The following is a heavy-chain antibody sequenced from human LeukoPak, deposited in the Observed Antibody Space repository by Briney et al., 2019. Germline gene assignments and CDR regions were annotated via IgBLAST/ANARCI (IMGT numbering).Heavy chain of an antibody. CDR1: GYTFTSYD. CDR2: IIPIFGTA. CDR3: ARGAVAGAYFDY. V-gene: IGHV1-69*13. Sequence: ASVKVSCKASGYTFTSYDISWVRQAPGQGLEWMGGIIPIFGTANYAQKFQGRVTITADESTSTAYMELSSLRSEDTAVYYCARGAVAGAYFDYWGQGTLVTVSS. J-gene: IGHJ4*02. D-gene: IGHD6-19*01.